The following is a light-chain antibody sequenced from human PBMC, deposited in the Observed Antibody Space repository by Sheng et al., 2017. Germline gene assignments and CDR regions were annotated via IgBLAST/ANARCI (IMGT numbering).Light chain of an antibody. CDR1: QDIRNY. V-gene: IGKV1-33*01. CDR3: QQYDSLPPFT. Sequence: DIQMTQSPSSLSASVGDRVTITCQASQDIRNYLNWYQQKQGKAPKLLIYDASNLETGVPSRFSGSGSGTDFTFTISSLQPEDIATYYCQQYDSLPPFTFGPGTRVDIK. CDR2: DAS. J-gene: IGKJ3*01.